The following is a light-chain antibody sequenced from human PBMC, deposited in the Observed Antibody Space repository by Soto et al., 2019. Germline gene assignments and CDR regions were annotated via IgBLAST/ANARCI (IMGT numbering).Light chain of an antibody. CDR2: EVS. CDR1: SSDVGGYNY. V-gene: IGLV2-14*01. J-gene: IGLJ3*02. Sequence: QSVLTQPASVSGSPGQSITISCTGTSSDVGGYNYVSWYQQHPGKDPKLLIYEVSNRPSGVSSRFSGSKSGNTASLTISGLQAEDEADYYCTSYTTSSTWVFGGGTKVTVL. CDR3: TSYTTSSTWV.